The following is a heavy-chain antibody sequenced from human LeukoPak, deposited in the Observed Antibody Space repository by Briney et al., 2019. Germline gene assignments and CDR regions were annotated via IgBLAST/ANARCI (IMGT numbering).Heavy chain of an antibody. D-gene: IGHD6-19*01. CDR1: GFTFSSYV. Sequence: GRSLRLSCAASGFTFSSYVMHWVRQAPGKGLEWVAIISYDGSNEYYADSVKGRFTISRDNSKNTLYLQMNSLRAEDTAVYYCARDWWAVAGTTARDYWGQGTLVTVSS. CDR2: ISYDGSNE. CDR3: ARDWWAVAGTTARDY. J-gene: IGHJ4*02. V-gene: IGHV3-30*04.